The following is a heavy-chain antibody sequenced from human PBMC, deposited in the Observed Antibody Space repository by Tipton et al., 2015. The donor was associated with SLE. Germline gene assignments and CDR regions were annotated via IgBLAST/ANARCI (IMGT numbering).Heavy chain of an antibody. J-gene: IGHJ4*02. Sequence: LRLSCTVSGGSISSYYWDWIRKPPGKGLEWIGSILYTGRTNYNPSLKSRVTISVDTSKKQFSLRLSSVTAADTAVYYCARERSGSSNFDYWGPGTLVTASS. V-gene: IGHV4-59*01. CDR3: ARERSGSSNFDY. CDR1: GGSISSYY. CDR2: ILYTGRT. D-gene: IGHD2-2*01.